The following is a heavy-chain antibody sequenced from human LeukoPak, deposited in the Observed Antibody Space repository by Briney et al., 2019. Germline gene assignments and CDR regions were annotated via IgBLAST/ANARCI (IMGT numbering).Heavy chain of an antibody. CDR1: GGSISIYY. CDR2: IYTSGST. CDR3: ARVSGYDWESFYDY. D-gene: IGHD5-12*01. Sequence: SETLSLTCSVSGGSISIYYWSWIRQPAGKGLEWIGRIYTSGSTNYNPSLKSRVTISVDTSKNQFSLKLNSVTAADTAVYYCARVSGYDWESFYDYWGQGTLVTVSS. V-gene: IGHV4-4*07. J-gene: IGHJ4*02.